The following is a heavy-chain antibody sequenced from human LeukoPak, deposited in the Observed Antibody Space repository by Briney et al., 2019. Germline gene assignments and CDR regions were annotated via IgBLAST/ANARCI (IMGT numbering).Heavy chain of an antibody. CDR3: ARGGGPRYGEAFDI. Sequence: SETLSLTCTDSGGSISSSSYYWGWIRQPPGKGLEWIGSIYYSGRTYYNPSLKSRVTISVDTSRNQFSLKLSSVTAADTAVYYCARGGGPRYGEAFDIWGQGTMVTVSS. D-gene: IGHD3-16*01. CDR2: IYYSGRT. CDR1: GGSISSSSYY. V-gene: IGHV4-39*07. J-gene: IGHJ3*02.